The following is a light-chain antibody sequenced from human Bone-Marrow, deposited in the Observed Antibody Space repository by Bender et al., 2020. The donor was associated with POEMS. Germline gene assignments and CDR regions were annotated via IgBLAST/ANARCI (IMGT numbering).Light chain of an antibody. CDR1: SSDVGAYDY. J-gene: IGLJ3*02. V-gene: IGLV2-11*01. Sequence: QSALTQPRSVSGSPGQSVTISCTGTSSDVGAYDYVSWYQHLPGRAPTLMIYDVFKRPSGVPDRFSGSKSGNTASLTISGLQAEDEADYYCCSYAGSSTWVFGRGTKLTVL. CDR2: DVF. CDR3: CSYAGSSTWV.